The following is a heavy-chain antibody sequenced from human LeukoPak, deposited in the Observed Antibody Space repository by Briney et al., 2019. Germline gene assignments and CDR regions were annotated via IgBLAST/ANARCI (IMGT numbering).Heavy chain of an antibody. Sequence: GESLKISCKGSGYHFTSYWIGWVRPMAGKGLEWIRTIYPGDSDTRYSPSFQGQVTISADKSISTAYLQWSSLKASDTAMYYCARHTYSSGWSNYFDYWGQGTLVTVSS. D-gene: IGHD6-19*01. J-gene: IGHJ4*02. V-gene: IGHV5-51*01. CDR3: ARHTYSSGWSNYFDY. CDR2: IYPGDSDT. CDR1: GYHFTSYW.